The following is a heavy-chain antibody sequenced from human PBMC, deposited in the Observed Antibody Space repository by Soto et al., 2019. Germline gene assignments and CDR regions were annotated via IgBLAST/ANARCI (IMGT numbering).Heavy chain of an antibody. Sequence: QVHLVQSGAEVKKPGASVKESCKGSGYAFTTYGITWVRQAPGQGLEWMGWISAHNGNTNYAQKLQGRVTVTRDTSTITAYMELRSLRSDDSAVYYCARGRYGDYWGQGAGVTVSS. V-gene: IGHV1-18*01. CDR1: GYAFTTYG. CDR2: ISAHNGNT. CDR3: ARGRYGDY. D-gene: IGHD1-1*01. J-gene: IGHJ4*02.